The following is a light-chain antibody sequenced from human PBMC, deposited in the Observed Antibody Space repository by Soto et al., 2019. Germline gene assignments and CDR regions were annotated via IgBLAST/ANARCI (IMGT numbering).Light chain of an antibody. CDR2: GAS. J-gene: IGKJ5*01. CDR1: QSVRSE. Sequence: TQSPGTLSLSPGDRATLSCRASQSVRSELAWYQQKSGQPPRLLIYGASTRATGIPARFSGSGSGTEFTLTISSLQSEDFEIYYCQQYNNWPITFGQGTRLEIK. CDR3: QQYNNWPIT. V-gene: IGKV3-15*01.